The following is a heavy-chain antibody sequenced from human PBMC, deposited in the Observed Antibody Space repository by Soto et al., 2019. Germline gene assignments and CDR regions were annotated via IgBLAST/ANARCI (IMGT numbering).Heavy chain of an antibody. CDR1: GGSFNTYG. D-gene: IGHD3-16*01. Sequence: SVKVSCKVSGGSFNTYGIGWGRQAPGQGLEWMGEIIPLLGTPNYAQRFQGRVTITADESTTTAYMELSSLRSEDSAVYYCARLLVPITYGGGVFASSGQGSPVLVSA. V-gene: IGHV1-69*13. J-gene: IGHJ4*02. CDR2: IIPLLGTP. CDR3: ARLLVPITYGGGVFAS.